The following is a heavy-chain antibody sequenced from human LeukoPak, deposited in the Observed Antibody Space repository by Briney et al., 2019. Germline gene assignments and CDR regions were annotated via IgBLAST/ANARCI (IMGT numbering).Heavy chain of an antibody. Sequence: GASVKVSCKASGGTFSSYAISWVRQAPGKGLEWMGGFDPEDGETIYAQKFQGRVTMTEDTSTDTAYMELSSLRSEDTAVYYCATDKTFYDYGDYVLIYWGQGTLVTVSS. D-gene: IGHD4-17*01. J-gene: IGHJ4*02. CDR3: ATDKTFYDYGDYVLIY. CDR2: FDPEDGET. V-gene: IGHV1-24*01. CDR1: GGTFSSYA.